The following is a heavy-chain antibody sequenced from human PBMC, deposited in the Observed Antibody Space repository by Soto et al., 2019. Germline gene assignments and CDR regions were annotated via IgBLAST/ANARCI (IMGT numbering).Heavy chain of an antibody. CDR2: IYHSGST. CDR1: GGSFSGYY. D-gene: IGHD2-2*01. J-gene: IGHJ5*02. Sequence: PSETLSLTCAVYGGSFSGYYWTWIRQPPGTGLEWIGYIYHSGSTYYNPSLKSRVTISVDRSKNQFSLKLSSVTAADTAVYYCARVPDRWGQGTLVTVSS. V-gene: IGHV4-34*01. CDR3: ARVPDR.